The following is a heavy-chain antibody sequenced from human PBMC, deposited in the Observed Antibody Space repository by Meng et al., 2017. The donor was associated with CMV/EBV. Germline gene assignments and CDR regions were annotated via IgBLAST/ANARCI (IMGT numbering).Heavy chain of an antibody. CDR1: GGTFSSYA. D-gene: IGHD5-24*01. V-gene: IGHV1-69*10. Sequence: SVKVSCKASGGTFSSYAISWVRQAPGQGLEWMGGIIPILGIANYARKFQGRVTITADKSTSTAYMELSSLRSEDTAVYYCARGGGRDGYKREDWGQGTLVTVSS. CDR2: IIPILGIA. J-gene: IGHJ4*02. CDR3: ARGGGRDGYKRED.